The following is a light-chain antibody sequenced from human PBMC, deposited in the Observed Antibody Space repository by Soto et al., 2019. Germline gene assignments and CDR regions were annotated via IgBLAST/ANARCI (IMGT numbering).Light chain of an antibody. CDR2: GAS. CDR1: QSVGSSY. CDR3: QQFGSSIPHT. Sequence: EIVLAQSPGTLSLSPGERATLSCRASQSVGSSYLAWYQQKPGQAPRLLIYGASSRATGIPDRFSGSGSGTDFTLTITRLEPEDFAVYYCQQFGSSIPHTFGQGTKLEIK. V-gene: IGKV3-20*01. J-gene: IGKJ2*01.